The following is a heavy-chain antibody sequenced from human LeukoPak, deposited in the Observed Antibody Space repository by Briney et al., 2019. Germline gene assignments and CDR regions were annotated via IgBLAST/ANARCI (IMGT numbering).Heavy chain of an antibody. Sequence: GGSLRLSCTVSGFSVSTSGMSWVRQAQGKGLQTISAISVEGESSYYADSVKGRFTISRDNSKNTLYLQMNSLRVEDTAVYFCAQGYGNGWYPHWGQGSLVSVSS. J-gene: IGHJ4*02. CDR1: GFSVSTSG. CDR3: AQGYGNGWYPH. CDR2: ISVEGESS. D-gene: IGHD6-19*01. V-gene: IGHV3-23*01.